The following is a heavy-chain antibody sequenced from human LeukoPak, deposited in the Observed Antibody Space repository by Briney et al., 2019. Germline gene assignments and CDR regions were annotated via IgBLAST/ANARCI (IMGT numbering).Heavy chain of an antibody. D-gene: IGHD3-10*01. Sequence: KPGESLKISCKGSGYSFTTYWIGWVRQMPGKGLEWMGIIYPADSDTTYSPSFQGQVTISVDKSISTAYLQWSSLKASDTAMYYCARHRRKSIIGTASSRGFDSWGQGTLVTVSS. CDR3: ARHRRKSIIGTASSRGFDS. V-gene: IGHV5-51*01. CDR2: IYPADSDT. J-gene: IGHJ4*02. CDR1: GYSFTTYW.